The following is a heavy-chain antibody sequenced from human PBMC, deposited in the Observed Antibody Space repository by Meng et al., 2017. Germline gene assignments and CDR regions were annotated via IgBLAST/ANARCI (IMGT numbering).Heavy chain of an antibody. CDR3: ARGKALFSEWLLRYYYYYGMDV. D-gene: IGHD3-3*01. Sequence: ASVKVSCKASGYTFTSYDINWVRQATGQGLEWMGWMNPNSGNTGYAQKFQGRVTMTRNTSISTAYMELSSLRSEDTAVYYCARGKALFSEWLLRYYYYYGMDVWGQGTTVTVSS. J-gene: IGHJ6*02. CDR2: MNPNSGNT. V-gene: IGHV1-8*01. CDR1: GYTFTSYD.